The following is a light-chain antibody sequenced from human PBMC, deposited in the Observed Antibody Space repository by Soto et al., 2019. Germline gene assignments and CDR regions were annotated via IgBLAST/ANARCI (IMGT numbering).Light chain of an antibody. CDR1: SSDVGGYNY. V-gene: IGLV2-14*01. J-gene: IGLJ2*01. CDR2: EVN. CDR3: TSYTGSSTLVV. Sequence: QSALTQPVSVSGSPGQSITISCTGTSSDVGGYNYVSWYQQHPGKAPKLMIYEVNNRPSGVSNRFSGSKSGNTASLTISGLQAEDEADYYCTSYTGSSTLVVFGGGTKLTVL.